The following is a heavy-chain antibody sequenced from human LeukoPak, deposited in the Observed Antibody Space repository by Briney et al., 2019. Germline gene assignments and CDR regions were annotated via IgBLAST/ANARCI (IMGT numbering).Heavy chain of an antibody. CDR2: ISYDGSNK. V-gene: IGHV3-30*04. J-gene: IGHJ1*01. CDR1: GFTFSSYA. D-gene: IGHD2-2*01. CDR3: ARDSCSSTSCYFEYFQH. Sequence: PGRSLRLSCAASGFTFSSYAMHWVRQAPGKGLEWVAVISYDGSNKYYADSVKGRFTISRDNSKNTLYLQTNSLRAEDTAVYYCARDSCSSTSCYFEYFQHWGQGTLVTVSS.